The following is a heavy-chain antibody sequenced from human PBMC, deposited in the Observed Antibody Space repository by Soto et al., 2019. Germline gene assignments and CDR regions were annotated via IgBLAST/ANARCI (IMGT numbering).Heavy chain of an antibody. CDR2: VYYSGNT. CDR1: GGSISPYY. CDR3: ARKGAAASYAHYYMDV. V-gene: IGHV4-59*01. Sequence: SETLSLTCTVSGGSISPYYWSWIRQPPGKGLEWIGYVYYSGNTNYNPSLESRVTISVDTSRNRFSLNLTSATAADTAVYYCARKGAAASYAHYYMDVWGRGTAVTAP. D-gene: IGHD6-13*01. J-gene: IGHJ6*03.